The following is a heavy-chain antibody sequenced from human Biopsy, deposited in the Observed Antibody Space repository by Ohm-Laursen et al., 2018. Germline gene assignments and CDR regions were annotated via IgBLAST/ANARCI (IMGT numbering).Heavy chain of an antibody. D-gene: IGHD1-26*01. CDR3: ARHAPSYSGSYWRYFDR. J-gene: IGHJ2*01. CDR1: GGSISSYY. Sequence: SQTLSLTCAVSGGSISSYYWSWIRQPPGKGLEWIGYIYYTGSTNYNPSIKSRVTISVDTSMTHLSLRLTSVTAADTAVYYRARHAPSYSGSYWRYFDRWGRGTLVTVSS. V-gene: IGHV4-59*08. CDR2: IYYTGST.